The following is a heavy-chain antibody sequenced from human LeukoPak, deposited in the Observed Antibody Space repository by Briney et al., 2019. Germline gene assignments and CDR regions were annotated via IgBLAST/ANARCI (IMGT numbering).Heavy chain of an antibody. D-gene: IGHD6-6*01. J-gene: IGHJ6*03. Sequence: TSETLSLTCTVSGGSISSYYWSWIRQPAGKGLEWIGRIDTSGSTNYNPSLKSRVTMSVDTSKNQFSLKLSSVTAADTAVYYCARDGIAARTTPTYYYYYMDVWGKGTTVTVSS. V-gene: IGHV4-4*07. CDR2: IDTSGST. CDR3: ARDGIAARTTPTYYYYYMDV. CDR1: GGSISSYY.